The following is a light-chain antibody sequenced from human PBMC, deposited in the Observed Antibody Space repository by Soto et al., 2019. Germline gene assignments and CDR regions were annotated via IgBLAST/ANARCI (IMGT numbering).Light chain of an antibody. CDR1: QSVSSN. CDR2: GAS. Sequence: EIVMTQSPSTLSVSPGERATLSCRASQSVSSNLAWYQQKPGQAPRLLIYGASTRATGIPARFRGSGSGTEFTLTISSLQSEDFAVYYCQQYKNWPRTFGQGTKVDIK. V-gene: IGKV3-15*01. J-gene: IGKJ1*01. CDR3: QQYKNWPRT.